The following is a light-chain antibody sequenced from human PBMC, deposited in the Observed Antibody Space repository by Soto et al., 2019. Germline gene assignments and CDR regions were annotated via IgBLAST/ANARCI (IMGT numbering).Light chain of an antibody. CDR3: CSYAGSPYV. CDR2: DVS. CDR1: SSDVGGYNY. J-gene: IGLJ1*01. Sequence: QSVLTQPRSVSGSTGQSVTISCTGTSSDVGGYNYVSWYQQHPGKAPKLMIYDVSKRPSGVPDRFSGSKSGNTASLTISGLQAEDEADYYCCSYAGSPYVFGTGTKVTVL. V-gene: IGLV2-11*01.